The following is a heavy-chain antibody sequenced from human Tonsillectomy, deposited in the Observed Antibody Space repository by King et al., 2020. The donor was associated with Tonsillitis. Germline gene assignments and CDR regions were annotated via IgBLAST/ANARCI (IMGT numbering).Heavy chain of an antibody. D-gene: IGHD6-13*01. Sequence: VQLVESGGGLVQPGGSLRLSCAASGFTFSSYDMHWVRQVTGKGLEWVSVIDTAGDPYYLGSVKGRFTISRENAKNSLYLQMNSLRAGDTAVYYCARGSAAAGFYHSAMDVWGQGTTVTVSS. J-gene: IGHJ6*02. V-gene: IGHV3-13*05. CDR2: IDTAGDP. CDR3: ARGSAAAGFYHSAMDV. CDR1: GFTFSSYD.